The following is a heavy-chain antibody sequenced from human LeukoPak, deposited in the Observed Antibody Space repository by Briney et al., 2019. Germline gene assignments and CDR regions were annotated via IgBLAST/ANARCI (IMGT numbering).Heavy chain of an antibody. CDR2: ISSSGSTI. Sequence: RSGGSLRLSCAASGFTFSSYEMNWVRQAPGKGLEWVSYISSSGSTIYYADSVKGRFTISRDNSKNTVSLQMESLRAEDTALYYCAKDYAVGSIDYWGQGTLVTVSS. V-gene: IGHV3-48*03. CDR3: AKDYAVGSIDY. D-gene: IGHD3-16*01. J-gene: IGHJ4*02. CDR1: GFTFSSYE.